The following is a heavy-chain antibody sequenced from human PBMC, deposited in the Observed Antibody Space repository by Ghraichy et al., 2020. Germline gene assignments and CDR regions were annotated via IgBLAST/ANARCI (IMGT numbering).Heavy chain of an antibody. CDR1: GGSISSGSYY. CDR3: AREYYDILTYYGMDV. D-gene: IGHD3-9*01. CDR2: IYTSGST. Sequence: SETLSLTCTVSGGSISSGSYYWSWIRQPAGKGLEWIGHIYTSGSTNYNPSLKSRVTISVDTSKNQFSLKLSSVTAADTAVYYCAREYYDILTYYGMDVWGQGTTVTVSS. J-gene: IGHJ6*02. V-gene: IGHV4-61*09.